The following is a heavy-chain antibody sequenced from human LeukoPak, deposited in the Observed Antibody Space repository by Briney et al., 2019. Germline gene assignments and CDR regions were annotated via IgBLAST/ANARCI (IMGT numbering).Heavy chain of an antibody. CDR3: ARGGYYDFWSGYSNPYYYYGMDV. CDR1: GGSFSGYY. D-gene: IGHD3-3*01. V-gene: IGHV4-34*01. J-gene: IGHJ6*02. Sequence: SETLSLTCAVYGGSFSGYYWSWIRQPPGKGLEWIGEINHSGSTNYNPSLKSRVTISVDTSKNQFSLKLSSVTAADTAVYYCARGGYYDFWSGYSNPYYYYGMDVWGQGTTVTVSS. CDR2: INHSGST.